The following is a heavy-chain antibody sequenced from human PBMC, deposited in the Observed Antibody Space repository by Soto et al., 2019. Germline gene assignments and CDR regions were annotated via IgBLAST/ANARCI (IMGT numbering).Heavy chain of an antibody. J-gene: IGHJ4*02. CDR2: IYYSGST. CDR1: GGSISSGGYY. Sequence: SSETLSLTCTVSGGSISSGGYYWNWIRQHPGKGLEWIGYIYYSGSTYYNPSLKSRVTISVDTSKNQFSLKLSSVTAADTAVYYCARVGGFGATTIDYWGQGTLVTVSS. CDR3: ARVGGFGATTIDY. D-gene: IGHD3-10*01. V-gene: IGHV4-30-4*08.